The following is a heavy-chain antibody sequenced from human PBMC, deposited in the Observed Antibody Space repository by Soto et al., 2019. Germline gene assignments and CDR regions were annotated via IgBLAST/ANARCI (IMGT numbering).Heavy chain of an antibody. Sequence: GGSLRLSCAASGFTFSSYGMHWVRQAPGKGLEWVAVISYDGSNKYYADSVKGRFTISRDNSKNTLYLQMNSLRAEDRAVYYCAKEQSSYCSGGSCYSYFDYWGQGTLVTVSS. J-gene: IGHJ4*02. CDR3: AKEQSSYCSGGSCYSYFDY. V-gene: IGHV3-30*18. D-gene: IGHD2-15*01. CDR2: ISYDGSNK. CDR1: GFTFSSYG.